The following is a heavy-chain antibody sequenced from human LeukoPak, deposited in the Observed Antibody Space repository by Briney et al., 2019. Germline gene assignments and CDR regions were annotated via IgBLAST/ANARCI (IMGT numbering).Heavy chain of an antibody. D-gene: IGHD3-3*01. J-gene: IGHJ3*02. Sequence: GASVTVSFKASGYTFTSYDINWVRQATGQGLEWMGWMNPNSGNTGYAQKFQGRVTMTRNTSISTAYMELSSLRSEDTAVYYCARVRFLEWFEAFDIWGQGTMVTVSS. CDR3: ARVRFLEWFEAFDI. CDR2: MNPNSGNT. CDR1: GYTFTSYD. V-gene: IGHV1-8*01.